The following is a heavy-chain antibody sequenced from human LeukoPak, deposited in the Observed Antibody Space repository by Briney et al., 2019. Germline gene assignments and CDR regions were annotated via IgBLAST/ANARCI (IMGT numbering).Heavy chain of an antibody. D-gene: IGHD3-10*01. Sequence: GGSLRLSCAASGFTVSSNYMSWVRQAPGKGLEWVSVIYSGGSTYYADSVKGRFTISRDNAKNTLYLQMDSLRAEDTAVYYCGRDNTGSVDYWGQGTLVTVSS. J-gene: IGHJ4*02. CDR1: GFTVSSNY. CDR3: GRDNTGSVDY. V-gene: IGHV3-53*01. CDR2: IYSGGST.